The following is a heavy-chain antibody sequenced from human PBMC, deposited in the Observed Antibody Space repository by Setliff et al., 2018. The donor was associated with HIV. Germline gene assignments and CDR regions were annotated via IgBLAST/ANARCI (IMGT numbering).Heavy chain of an antibody. D-gene: IGHD4-17*01. CDR3: ARGTTATDYYYYMDV. CDR1: EYTFVDYY. J-gene: IGHJ6*03. Sequence: ASVKVSCKASEYTFVDYYMHWVQQAPGKGLEWMGRVDPDDGETIFAGKFQGRVTITADTSTDTAYMELSSLRSEDTAVYFCARGTTATDYYYYMDVWGKGTSVTVSS. V-gene: IGHV1-69-2*01. CDR2: VDPDDGET.